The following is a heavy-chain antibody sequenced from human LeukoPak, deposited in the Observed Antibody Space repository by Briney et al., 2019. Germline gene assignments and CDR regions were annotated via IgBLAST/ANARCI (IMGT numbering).Heavy chain of an antibody. CDR1: GSSMSSDYY. D-gene: IGHD5-18*01. J-gene: IGHJ4*02. Sequence: SETLSLTCTVSGSSMSSDYYWGWVRQPPGKGLEWIGEIYRSGSTNYNPSLKSRVSISIDKSKNQFSLKVTSVTAADTAVYYCARGLSYGRTFDYWGQGTLVTVSS. CDR2: IYRSGST. V-gene: IGHV4-38-2*02. CDR3: ARGLSYGRTFDY.